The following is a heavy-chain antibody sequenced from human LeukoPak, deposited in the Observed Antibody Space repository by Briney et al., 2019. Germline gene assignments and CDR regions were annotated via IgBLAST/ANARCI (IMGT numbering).Heavy chain of an antibody. Sequence: PGGSLRLSCAASGFTFSSYWMSWVRQAPGKGLEWVANIKQDGSEKYYVDSVKGRFTISRDNAKNSLYLQTNSLRAEDTAVYYCARVSSSWLYNWFDPWGQGTLVTVSS. CDR1: GFTFSSYW. CDR3: ARVSSSWLYNWFDP. V-gene: IGHV3-7*01. J-gene: IGHJ5*02. D-gene: IGHD6-13*01. CDR2: IKQDGSEK.